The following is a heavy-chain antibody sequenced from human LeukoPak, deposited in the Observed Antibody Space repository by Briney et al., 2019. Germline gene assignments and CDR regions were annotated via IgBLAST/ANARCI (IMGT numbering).Heavy chain of an antibody. Sequence: SETLSLTCAVSGGSISSSNWWSWVRQPPGKGPEWIGEIYHSGSTNYNPSLKSRVTISVDKSKNQFSLKLSSVTAADTAVYYCASVLSNSSGWYEDYWGQGTLVTVSS. CDR3: ASVLSNSSGWYEDY. V-gene: IGHV4-4*02. D-gene: IGHD6-19*01. CDR1: GGSISSSNW. J-gene: IGHJ4*02. CDR2: IYHSGST.